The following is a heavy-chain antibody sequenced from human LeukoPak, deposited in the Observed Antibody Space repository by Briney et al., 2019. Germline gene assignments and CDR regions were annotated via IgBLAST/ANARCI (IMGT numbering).Heavy chain of an antibody. Sequence: PGGSLRLSCAASGFTFSNAWMSWVRQAPGKGLEWVGHIKSKTDGGTTDYAAPVKGRFTISRDDSKNTLYLQMNSLKTEDTAVYYCAQQQLVLDYWGQGTLVTVSS. CDR2: IKSKTDGGTT. D-gene: IGHD6-13*01. V-gene: IGHV3-15*01. J-gene: IGHJ4*02. CDR3: AQQQLVLDY. CDR1: GFTFSNAW.